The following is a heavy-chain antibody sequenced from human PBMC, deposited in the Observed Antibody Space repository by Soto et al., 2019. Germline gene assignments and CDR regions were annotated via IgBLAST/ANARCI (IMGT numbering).Heavy chain of an antibody. J-gene: IGHJ4*02. V-gene: IGHV1-18*01. D-gene: IGHD3-3*01. Sequence: QVQLVQSGAEVKKPGASVKVSCQASGYTFTSYGISWVRQAPGQGLEWMGWISAYNGNTNYAQKLQGRVTMTPDTSTSTAYMELRSLRSDDTAVYYCARVGLTIFGVVNGYFDYWGQGTLVTVSS. CDR1: GYTFTSYG. CDR3: ARVGLTIFGVVNGYFDY. CDR2: ISAYNGNT.